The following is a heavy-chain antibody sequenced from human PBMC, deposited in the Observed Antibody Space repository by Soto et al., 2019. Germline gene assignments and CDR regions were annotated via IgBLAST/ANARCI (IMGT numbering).Heavy chain of an antibody. CDR1: GGSISSGGYY. J-gene: IGHJ4*02. CDR2: IYYSGNT. Sequence: QVQLQESGPGLVKPSQTLSLTCTVSGGSISSGGYYWSWIRQHPGKGLEWIGYIYYSGNTYYNPALQTRVTISEDKSKSQVSLKTSSVTAADTTVYYCARATYYYDSSGYSDRVLDYWGQGTLVTVSS. D-gene: IGHD3-22*01. V-gene: IGHV4-31*03. CDR3: ARATYYYDSSGYSDRVLDY.